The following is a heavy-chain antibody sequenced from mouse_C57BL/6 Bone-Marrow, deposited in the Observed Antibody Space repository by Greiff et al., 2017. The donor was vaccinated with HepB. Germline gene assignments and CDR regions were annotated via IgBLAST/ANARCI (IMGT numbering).Heavy chain of an antibody. CDR3: ARKGYYYGSSYTYWYFDV. Sequence: SFNLSFNASFYTFTDYYINWVNHSPVHVLEWIARIYPGMCNTYYNEKFKGKATLTAEKSSSTAYMQLSSLTSEDSAVYFCARKGYYYGSSYTYWYFDVWGTGTTVTVSS. J-gene: IGHJ1*03. V-gene: IGHV1-76*01. CDR1: FYTFTDYY. CDR2: IYPGMCNT. D-gene: IGHD1-1*01.